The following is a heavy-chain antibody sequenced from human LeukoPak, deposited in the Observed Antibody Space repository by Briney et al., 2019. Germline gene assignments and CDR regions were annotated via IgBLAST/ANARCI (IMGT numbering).Heavy chain of an antibody. CDR2: IYYSGST. J-gene: IGHJ4*02. V-gene: IGHV4-59*08. Sequence: SESLSLTCTVSGGSISSYYWNWIRQPPGKGLEWIGYIYYSGSTNYNPSLKSRVTISVDTSKNQFSLKLSSVTAADTAVYYCATFSYGSTFDYWGQGTLVTVSS. CDR1: GGSISSYY. CDR3: ATFSYGSTFDY. D-gene: IGHD5-18*01.